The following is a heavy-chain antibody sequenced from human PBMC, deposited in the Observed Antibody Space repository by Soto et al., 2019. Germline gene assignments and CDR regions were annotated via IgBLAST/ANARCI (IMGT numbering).Heavy chain of an antibody. CDR2: ISPYNGNT. Sequence: QVQLVQSGAEVKTPGASVKVSCKASGYTFSSQEITWVRQAPGQGLEWMGWISPYNGNTDYAQKFQGRVTMTTDTSTSTAYMDLRSLRSDDTAVYYCARTSYDNYYAMDVWGQGTTVIVSS. J-gene: IGHJ6*02. V-gene: IGHV1-18*01. CDR3: ARTSYDNYYAMDV. D-gene: IGHD3-22*01. CDR1: GYTFSSQE.